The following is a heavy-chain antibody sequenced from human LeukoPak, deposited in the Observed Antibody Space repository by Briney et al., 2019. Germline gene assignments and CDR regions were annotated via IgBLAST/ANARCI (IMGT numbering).Heavy chain of an antibody. Sequence: PSETLSLTCAVYGGSFSGYYWSWIRQPPGKGLEWIGEINHSGSTNYNPSLKSRVTISVDTSKNQFSLKLSSVTAADTAVYYCARAEVVRGVIITDYWGQGTLVTVSS. D-gene: IGHD3-10*01. CDR1: GGSFSGYY. J-gene: IGHJ4*02. CDR3: ARAEVVRGVIITDY. V-gene: IGHV4-34*01. CDR2: INHSGST.